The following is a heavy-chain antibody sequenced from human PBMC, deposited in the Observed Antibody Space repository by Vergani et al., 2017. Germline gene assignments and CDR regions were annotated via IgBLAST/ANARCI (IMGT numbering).Heavy chain of an antibody. D-gene: IGHD3-10*01. CDR1: GYIFSNFW. V-gene: IGHV5-51*01. CDR3: ASGGHGSENGGALQL. J-gene: IGHJ3*01. Sequence: EKQLVQSGSETKKPGESLKISCQAFGYIFSNFWIGWVRQRPGRGLEWMGIIYPGDSEVKSNTTFRGQVIFTVDTSVNTAYLQGRSLQASDTATYFCASGGHGSENGGALQLWGQGTNITVSS. CDR2: IYPGDSEV.